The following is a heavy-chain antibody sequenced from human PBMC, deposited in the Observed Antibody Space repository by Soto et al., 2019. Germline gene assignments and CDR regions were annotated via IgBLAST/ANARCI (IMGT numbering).Heavy chain of an antibody. D-gene: IGHD2-2*01. CDR3: ARGICNSEGMLFGFYFDT. J-gene: IGHJ5*01. Sequence: PSETLSLTCAVSGDSITSGAYYWSWIRQPPGKVLEWLGYISQSGATYYNPSLERRVTISMDRSKNEFSLNLTSVTAADTAVYYCARGICNSEGMLFGFYFDTWGQGTLVTVSS. CDR1: GDSITSGAYY. V-gene: IGHV4-30-2*01. CDR2: ISQSGAT.